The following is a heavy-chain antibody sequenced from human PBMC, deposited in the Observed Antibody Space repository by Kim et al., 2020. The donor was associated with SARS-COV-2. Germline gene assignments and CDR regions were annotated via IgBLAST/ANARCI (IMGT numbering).Heavy chain of an antibody. CDR2: ISYDGSNK. D-gene: IGHD3-9*01. V-gene: IGHV3-33*05. Sequence: GGSLRLSCAASGFTFSSYGMHWVRQAPGKGLEWVAVISYDGSNKYYADSVKGRFTISRDNSKNTLYLQMNSLRAEDTAVYYCARGTHYDILTGYCLDYWGQGTLVTVSS. CDR1: GFTFSSYG. CDR3: ARGTHYDILTGYCLDY. J-gene: IGHJ4*02.